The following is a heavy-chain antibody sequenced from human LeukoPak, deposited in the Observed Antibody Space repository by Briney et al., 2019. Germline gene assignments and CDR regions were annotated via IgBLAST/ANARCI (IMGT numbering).Heavy chain of an antibody. CDR2: IYNSGST. CDR1: DGSISSGGYS. CDR3: ARGWGPAYCGGDCHRHFDY. J-gene: IGHJ4*02. V-gene: IGHV4-30-4*07. D-gene: IGHD2-21*02. Sequence: KPSETLSLTCAVSDGSISSGGYSWNWIRQPTGKGLEWIGYIYNSGSTSYNPSLKSRVTMSVDTSKNQFSLKLNSVTAADTAVYYCARGWGPAYCGGDCHRHFDYWGQGTLVTVSS.